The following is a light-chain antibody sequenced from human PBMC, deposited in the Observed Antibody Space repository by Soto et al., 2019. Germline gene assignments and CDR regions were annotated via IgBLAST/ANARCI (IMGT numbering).Light chain of an antibody. CDR1: QSLLYSNGNNY. J-gene: IGKJ2*01. CDR3: MQVLQTPYT. CDR2: LGS. Sequence: DIVMTQSPLSLPVAPGEPASISCRSSQSLLYSNGNNYLGWYLQKPGQSPQLLIYLGSNRASGVPDRFSGSALGTDFTLKISRVEAEDVGIYYCMQVLQTPYTFGQGTKLEIK. V-gene: IGKV2-28*01.